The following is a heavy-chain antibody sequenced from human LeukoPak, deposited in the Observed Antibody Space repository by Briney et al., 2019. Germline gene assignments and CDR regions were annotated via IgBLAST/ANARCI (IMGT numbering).Heavy chain of an antibody. D-gene: IGHD6-6*01. CDR1: GFTFSRYW. J-gene: IGHJ4*02. CDR2: IKHDGDEK. CDR3: ARGSDY. Sequence: PGGSLRLSCTASGFTFSRYWMSWVRQAPGEGLEWVANIKHDGDEKYFADSVKGRFTMSRDNSKNSLFLQMNSLRAEDTAVYYCARGSDYWGQGTPVTVSS. V-gene: IGHV3-7*01.